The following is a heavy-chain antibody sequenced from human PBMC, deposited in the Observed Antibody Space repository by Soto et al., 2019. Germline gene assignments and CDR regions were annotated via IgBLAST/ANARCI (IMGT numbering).Heavy chain of an antibody. V-gene: IGHV1-18*01. CDR3: ASESGSYSVPWFDP. D-gene: IGHD1-26*01. CDR1: GYSFSSYG. Sequence: ASVKVSCKTYGYSFSSYGINWVRQAPGQGLEWMGWINTKTGNRNYAQKFEDRVTMTTATSTSTVYLELRSLRSDDTAVYFCASESGSYSVPWFDPWGQGTLVTV. J-gene: IGHJ5*02. CDR2: INTKTGNR.